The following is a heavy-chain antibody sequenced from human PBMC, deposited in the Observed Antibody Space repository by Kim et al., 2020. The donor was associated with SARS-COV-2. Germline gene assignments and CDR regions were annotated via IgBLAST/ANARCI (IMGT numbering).Heavy chain of an antibody. CDR3: SRDGEWDYGDPQEGNYFDT. D-gene: IGHD4-17*01. V-gene: IGHV3-30*04. CDR2: ITYDGSNK. CDR1: GFTFSSYA. J-gene: IGHJ5*02. Sequence: GGSLRLSCAASGFTFSSYAMHWVRQAPGKGLEWVAVITYDGSNKYYADSVKGRFTISRDNAKNTLYLQMNSLRAEDTAMYYCSRDGEWDYGDPQEGNYFDTWGQGTLFTASP.